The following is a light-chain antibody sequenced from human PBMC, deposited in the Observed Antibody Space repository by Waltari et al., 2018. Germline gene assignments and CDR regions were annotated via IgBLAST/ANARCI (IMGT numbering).Light chain of an antibody. V-gene: IGLV2-8*01. J-gene: IGLJ3*02. CDR3: SSYAGSNNWV. CDR2: EVT. CDR1: SSDVGGYNY. Sequence: QSALTQPPSASGSPGQSATIPCTGTSSDVGGYNYVSWYQQHPGKAPKLMIYEVTKRPSGVPDRFCGSRSGNTASLTVSGLQAEDEADYYCSSYAGSNNWVFGGGTKLTVL.